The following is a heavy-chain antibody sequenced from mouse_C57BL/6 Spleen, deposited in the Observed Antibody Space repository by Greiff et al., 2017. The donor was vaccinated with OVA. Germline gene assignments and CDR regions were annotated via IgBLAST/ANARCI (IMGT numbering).Heavy chain of an antibody. Sequence: QVQLKQSGAELVQPGASVKMSCTASGYTFTTYPIEWMKQTHGKSLEWIGSFHPYNDDTKYNEKFKGKDTLTVENSSSTVYLALSRVTSDDSVVYDCDLYYGIPLAYWGQGTLVTVSA. J-gene: IGHJ3*01. D-gene: IGHD2-1*01. CDR1: GYTFTTYP. CDR3: DLYYGIPLAY. V-gene: IGHV1-47*01. CDR2: FHPYNDDT.